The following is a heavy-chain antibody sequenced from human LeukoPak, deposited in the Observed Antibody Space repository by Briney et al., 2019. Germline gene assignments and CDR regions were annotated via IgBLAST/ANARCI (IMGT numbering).Heavy chain of an antibody. J-gene: IGHJ6*02. CDR3: ARGGVGLVIIPGWEYDYYGMDV. V-gene: IGHV3-21*01. CDR2: ISISSTYK. D-gene: IGHD3/OR15-3a*01. Sequence: PGGSLRLSCAASGFTLSSYSMNWVRQAPGKGLEWVSSISISSTYKYYADSVKGRFTISRDNAKNSLYLQMNSLRAEDTAVYYCARGGVGLVIIPGWEYDYYGMDVWGQGTTVTVSS. CDR1: GFTLSSYS.